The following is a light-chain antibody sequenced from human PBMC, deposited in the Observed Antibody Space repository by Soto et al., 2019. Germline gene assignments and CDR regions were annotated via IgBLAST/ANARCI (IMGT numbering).Light chain of an antibody. J-gene: IGKJ4*01. CDR1: HSFLYSSNNKNY. V-gene: IGKV4-1*01. CDR2: WAS. CDR3: QQYYSTPLT. Sequence: DIVMTQSPDSLAVSLGEGATINCKSSHSFLYSSNNKNYLAWYQQKPGQPPKLLIYWASTRESGVPDRFSGSGSGTDFTLTISSLQAEDVAVYYCQQYYSTPLTFGGGTKVDIK.